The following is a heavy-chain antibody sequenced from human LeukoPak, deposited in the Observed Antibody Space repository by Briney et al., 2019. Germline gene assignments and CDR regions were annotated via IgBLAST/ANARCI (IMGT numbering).Heavy chain of an antibody. CDR3: ATPAAGTRFGRFDP. D-gene: IGHD6-13*01. CDR1: GYTFTSCD. Sequence: ASVKVSCKASGYTFTSCDINWVRQATGQGLEWMGWMNPNSGNTGYAQKFQGRVTMTEDTSTDTAYMELSSLRSEDTAVYYCATPAAGTRFGRFDPWGQGTLVTVSS. J-gene: IGHJ5*02. V-gene: IGHV1-8*02. CDR2: MNPNSGNT.